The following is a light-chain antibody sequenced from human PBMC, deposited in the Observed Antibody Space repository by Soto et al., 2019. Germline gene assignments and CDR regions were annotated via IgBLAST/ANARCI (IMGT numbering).Light chain of an antibody. CDR2: WAS. CDR1: QSVLYSSNNKNY. J-gene: IGKJ1*01. Sequence: DIVMTQSPDSLAVSLGERATINCKSSQSVLYSSNNKNYLAWYQQKPGQPPKLLIYWASTRESGVPDRFSGSGSGTDFTLTISSLQAEDVAVYCCQQYYSTEGTFGQGTKVEIK. V-gene: IGKV4-1*01. CDR3: QQYYSTEGT.